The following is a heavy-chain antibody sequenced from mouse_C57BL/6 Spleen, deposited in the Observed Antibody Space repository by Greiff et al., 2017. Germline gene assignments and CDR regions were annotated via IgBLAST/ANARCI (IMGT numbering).Heavy chain of an antibody. V-gene: IGHV1-66*01. D-gene: IGHD1-1*01. J-gene: IGHJ1*03. CDR1: GYSFTSYY. CDR2: IYPGSGNT. CDR3: ARSEGAFYYGSSYWYFDV. Sequence: VQLKQSGPELVKPGASVKISCKASGYSFTSYYIHWVKQRPGQGLEWIGWIYPGSGNTKYNEKFKGKATLTADTSSSTAYMQLSSLTSEDSAVYYCARSEGAFYYGSSYWYFDVWGTGTTVTVSS.